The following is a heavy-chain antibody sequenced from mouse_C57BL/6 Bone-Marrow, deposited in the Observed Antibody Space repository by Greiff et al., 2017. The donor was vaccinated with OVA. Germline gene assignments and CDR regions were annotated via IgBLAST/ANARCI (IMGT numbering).Heavy chain of an antibody. CDR3: TSYGNWGY. D-gene: IGHD2-1*01. Sequence: EVKLMESGAELVRPGASVKLSCTASGFNIKDDYMHWVKQRPEQGLEWIGWIDPENGDTEYASKFQGKATITADTSSNTAYLQLSSLTSEDTAVYYCTSYGNWGYWGQGTTLTVSS. J-gene: IGHJ2*01. V-gene: IGHV14-4*01. CDR1: GFNIKDDY. CDR2: IDPENGDT.